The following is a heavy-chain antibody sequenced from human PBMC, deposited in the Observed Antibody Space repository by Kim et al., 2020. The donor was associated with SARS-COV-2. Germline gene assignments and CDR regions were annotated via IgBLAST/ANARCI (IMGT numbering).Heavy chain of an antibody. Sequence: QKFQGRVTITADKSTSTAYMELSSLRSEDTAVYYCARVVVTAIVSNAFDIWGQGTMVTVSS. CDR3: ARVVVTAIVSNAFDI. V-gene: IGHV1-69*04. J-gene: IGHJ3*02. D-gene: IGHD2-21*02.